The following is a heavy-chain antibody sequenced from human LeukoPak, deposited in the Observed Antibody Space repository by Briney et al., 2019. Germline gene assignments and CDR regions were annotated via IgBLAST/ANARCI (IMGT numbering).Heavy chain of an antibody. CDR3: ARIITGTDY. D-gene: IGHD1-20*01. CDR2: ISSSGTVM. CDR1: GFTFSSYG. J-gene: IGHJ4*02. V-gene: IGHV3-48*03. Sequence: GGSLRLSCAASGFTFSSYGMSWVRQAPGKGLDWVSYISSSGTVMYYADSVKGRFTISRDNAKNSLYLQMNSLRAEDTAVYYCARIITGTDYWGQGTLVTVSS.